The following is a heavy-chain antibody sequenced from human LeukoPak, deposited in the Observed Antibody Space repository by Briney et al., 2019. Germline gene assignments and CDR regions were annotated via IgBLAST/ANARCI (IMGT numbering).Heavy chain of an antibody. Sequence: PGGSLRLSCAASGFTFDDYAMHWVRQAPGKGLEWVSVIYSGGSTYYADSVKGRFTISRDNSKNTLYLQMNSLRAEDTAVYYCARDDSGYDTFDYWGQGTLVTVSS. D-gene: IGHD5-12*01. CDR1: GFTFDDYA. CDR2: IYSGGST. CDR3: ARDDSGYDTFDY. V-gene: IGHV3-66*01. J-gene: IGHJ4*02.